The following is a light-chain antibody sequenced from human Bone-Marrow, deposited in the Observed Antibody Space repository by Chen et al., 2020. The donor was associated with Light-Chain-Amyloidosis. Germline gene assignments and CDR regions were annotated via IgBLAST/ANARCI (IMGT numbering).Light chain of an antibody. CDR2: DDS. V-gene: IGLV3-21*02. J-gene: IGLJ3*02. CDR1: NIGSTS. CDR3: QVWDRRSDRPV. Sequence: SYVLTQPSSVSVAPGQTDTIACGGNNIGSTSVHWYQQTPGQAPLLVVYDDSDRPSGLPERLSGSNSGTTATLTISRVEAGDEADYYCQVWDRRSDRPVFGGGTKLTVL.